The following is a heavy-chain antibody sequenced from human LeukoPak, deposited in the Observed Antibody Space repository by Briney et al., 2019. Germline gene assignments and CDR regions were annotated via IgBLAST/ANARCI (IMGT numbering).Heavy chain of an antibody. CDR2: VSGSGGST. Sequence: PGGSPRLSCAASGFTFSSYDMSWVRQAPGKGLEWVSAVSGSGGSTYYADSVKGRFTISRDNSKSTLFLQMNSLRAEDTAVYYCAKDSHSGTYFDSWGRGTLVTVSS. CDR1: GFTFSSYD. CDR3: AKDSHSGTYFDS. J-gene: IGHJ4*02. D-gene: IGHD1-26*01. V-gene: IGHV3-23*01.